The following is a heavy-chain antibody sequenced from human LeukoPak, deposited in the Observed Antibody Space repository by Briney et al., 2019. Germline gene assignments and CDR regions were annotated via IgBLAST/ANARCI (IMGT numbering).Heavy chain of an antibody. D-gene: IGHD3-10*02. CDR1: GFTFSSYG. CDR3: AELGIAMIGGV. J-gene: IGHJ6*04. CDR2: ISGSGGST. V-gene: IGHV3-23*01. Sequence: GGSLRLSCAASGFTFSSYGMSWVRQAPGKGLEWVSAISGSGGSTYYADSVKGRFTISRDNSKNSLYLQMNSLRAEDTAVYYCAELGIAMIGGVWGKGTTVTISS.